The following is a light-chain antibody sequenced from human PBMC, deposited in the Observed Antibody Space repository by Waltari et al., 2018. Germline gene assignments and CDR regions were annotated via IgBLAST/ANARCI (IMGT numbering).Light chain of an antibody. Sequence: QSALTQPHSVSGSPGQSVTISCTGTSSDVARYKYVSWYQQHPGNPPKLMVSDFSNRPPGVPDRFSGSQSGNTASLTISGLQAEDEADYYCSAHAGTYAYWVFGGGTKLTVL. CDR2: DFS. CDR1: SSDVARYKY. CDR3: SAHAGTYAYWV. J-gene: IGLJ3*02. V-gene: IGLV2-11*01.